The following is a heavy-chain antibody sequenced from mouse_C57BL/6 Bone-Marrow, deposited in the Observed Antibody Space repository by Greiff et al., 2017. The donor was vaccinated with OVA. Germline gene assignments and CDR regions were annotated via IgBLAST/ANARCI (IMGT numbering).Heavy chain of an antibody. J-gene: IGHJ1*03. CDR2: IWSGGST. V-gene: IGHV2-2*01. CDR3: ARNGGTKGYFDV. D-gene: IGHD3-1*01. CDR1: GFSLTSYG. Sequence: VQLVESGPGLVQPSQSLSITCTVSGFSLTSYGVHWVRQSPGKGLEWLGVIWSGGSTDYNAAFISRRSISKDNSKSQVFFKMNSLQADDTAIYYCARNGGTKGYFDVWGTGTTVTVSS.